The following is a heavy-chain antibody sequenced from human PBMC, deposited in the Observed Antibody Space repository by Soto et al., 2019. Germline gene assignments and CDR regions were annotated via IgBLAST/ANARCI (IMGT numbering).Heavy chain of an antibody. D-gene: IGHD3-3*01. CDR3: AGVLRFLEWFPGWFDP. J-gene: IGHJ5*02. CDR2: ISSSGSTI. CDR1: GFTFSDYY. Sequence: GGSLRLSCAASGFTFSDYYMSWIRQAPGKGLEWVSYISSSGSTIYYADSVKGRFTISRDNAKNSLYLQMNSLRAEDTAVYYCAGVLRFLEWFPGWFDPWGQGTLVTVSS. V-gene: IGHV3-11*01.